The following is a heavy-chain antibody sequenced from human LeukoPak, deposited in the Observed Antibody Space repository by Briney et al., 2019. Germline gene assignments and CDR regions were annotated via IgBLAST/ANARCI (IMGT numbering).Heavy chain of an antibody. CDR1: GGSISSGGYY. Sequence: PSETLSLTCTVSGGSISSGGYYWSWIRQPPGKGLEWIGYIYHSGSTYYNPSLKSRVTISVDTSKNQFSLKLSSVTAADTAVYYCARDISVAGVGIGYWGQGTLVTVSS. J-gene: IGHJ4*02. D-gene: IGHD6-19*01. CDR3: ARDISVAGVGIGY. V-gene: IGHV4-30-2*01. CDR2: IYHSGST.